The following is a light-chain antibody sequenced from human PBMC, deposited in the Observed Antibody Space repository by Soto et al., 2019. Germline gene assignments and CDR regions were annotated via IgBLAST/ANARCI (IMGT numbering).Light chain of an antibody. CDR2: EVN. V-gene: IGLV2-8*01. CDR1: SRDGGGYNY. Sequence: QSALTQPPAASGAPGQSVGISCTGTSRDGGGYNYVSWYQQHPGKAPTLMIYEVNKRPSGVPDHFSGSKSGNTASLTVSGLQAEDEADYYCSSYAGSSNVFGTGTKVTVL. J-gene: IGLJ1*01. CDR3: SSYAGSSNV.